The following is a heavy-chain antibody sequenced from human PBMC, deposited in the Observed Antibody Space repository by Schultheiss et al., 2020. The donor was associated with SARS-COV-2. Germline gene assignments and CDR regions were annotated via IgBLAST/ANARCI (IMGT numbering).Heavy chain of an antibody. CDR3: ARGAPYYYDSSGYGNLYYYYYGMDV. J-gene: IGHJ6*02. CDR2: IYTSGST. CDR1: GGSISSYY. V-gene: IGHV4-4*07. D-gene: IGHD3-22*01. Sequence: GSLRLSCTVSGGSISSYYWSWIRQPAGKGLEWIGRIYTSGSTNYNPSLKSRVTMSVDTSKNQFSLKLSSVTAADTAVYYCARGAPYYYDSSGYGNLYYYYYGMDVWGQGTTVTVSS.